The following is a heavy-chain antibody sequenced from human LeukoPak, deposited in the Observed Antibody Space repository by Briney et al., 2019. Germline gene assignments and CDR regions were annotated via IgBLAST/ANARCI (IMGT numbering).Heavy chain of an antibody. V-gene: IGHV1-69*13. Sequence: SVKVSCKASGGTFISYAISWVRQAPGQGLEWMGGIIPIFGTANYAQKFQGRVTITADESTSTAYMELSSLRSEDTAVYYCARGGHLGYCSGGSCLVVAFDIWGQGTMVTVSS. CDR2: IIPIFGTA. J-gene: IGHJ3*02. D-gene: IGHD2-15*01. CDR1: GGTFISYA. CDR3: ARGGHLGYCSGGSCLVVAFDI.